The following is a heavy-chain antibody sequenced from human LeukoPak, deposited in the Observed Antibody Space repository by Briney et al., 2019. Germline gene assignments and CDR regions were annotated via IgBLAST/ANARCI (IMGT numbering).Heavy chain of an antibody. D-gene: IGHD5-18*01. CDR1: GGSINTTY. J-gene: IGHJ4*02. V-gene: IGHV4-59*01. CDR2: IHYSGST. Sequence: SEALSLTCSVFGGSINTTYWSWIRQPPGRGLEWIGSIHYSGSTNYNPSLKSRVTISVDTSKNQFSLKLSSVTAADTAVYYCARGSRGYSYGWGQGTLDTVSS. CDR3: ARGSRGYSYG.